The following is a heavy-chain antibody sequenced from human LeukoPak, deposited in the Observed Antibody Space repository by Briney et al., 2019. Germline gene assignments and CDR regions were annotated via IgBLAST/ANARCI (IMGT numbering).Heavy chain of an antibody. Sequence: ASVKVSCKASGYSFTGYYMNWVRQAPGQGLEWMGRINPNTGGTNHAQNFQGRVTMTRDKSITTGYMELSRLRSDDTAVYYCARVGDGLNDAFDIWGQGTMVTVPS. J-gene: IGHJ3*02. V-gene: IGHV1-2*06. CDR3: ARVGDGLNDAFDI. CDR1: GYSFTGYY. CDR2: INPNTGGT. D-gene: IGHD5-24*01.